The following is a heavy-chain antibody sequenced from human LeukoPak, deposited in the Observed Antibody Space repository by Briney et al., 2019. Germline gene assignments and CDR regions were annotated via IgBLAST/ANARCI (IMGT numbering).Heavy chain of an antibody. CDR1: GGSISSGGYY. Sequence: PSETLSLTCTVSGGSISSGGYYWSWIRQHPGKGLEWIGYIYYSGSTYYNPSLKSRVTISADTSKNQFSLKLSSVTAADTAVYYCARDQDFGVVIIYWGQGTLVTVSS. D-gene: IGHD3-3*01. CDR2: IYYSGST. V-gene: IGHV4-31*03. CDR3: ARDQDFGVVIIY. J-gene: IGHJ4*02.